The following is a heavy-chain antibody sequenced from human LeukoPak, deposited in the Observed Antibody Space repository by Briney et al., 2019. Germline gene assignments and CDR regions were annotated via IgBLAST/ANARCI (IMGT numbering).Heavy chain of an antibody. CDR1: GGTFSSYA. CDR3: ARDGQWEHYNWFDP. J-gene: IGHJ5*02. D-gene: IGHD1-26*01. CDR2: IIPIFGTA. V-gene: IGHV1-69*01. Sequence: GASVKVSCKASGGTFSSYAISWVRQAPGQGLEWMGGIIPIFGTANYAQKFQGRVTITADESTSTAYMELSSLRSEDTAVYYCARDGQWEHYNWFDPWGQGTLVTVSS.